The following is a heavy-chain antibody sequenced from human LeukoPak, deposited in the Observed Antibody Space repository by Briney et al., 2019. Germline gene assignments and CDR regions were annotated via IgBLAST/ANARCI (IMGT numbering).Heavy chain of an antibody. J-gene: IGHJ5*02. CDR3: ARDKGHYYDSSGLQGFDP. V-gene: IGHV4-30-4*08. CDR2: IYYSGST. Sequence: PSETLSLTSTVSGGSIISGDYYWSWVRQPPGKGLEWIGYIYYSGSTYYNPSLKSRVTISVDTSRNQFSLKLSSVTAADTAVYYCARDKGHYYDSSGLQGFDPWGQGTLVTVSS. CDR1: GGSIISGDYY. D-gene: IGHD3-22*01.